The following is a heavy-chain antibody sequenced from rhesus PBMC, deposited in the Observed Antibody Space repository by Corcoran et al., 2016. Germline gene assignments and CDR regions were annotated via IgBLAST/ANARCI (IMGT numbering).Heavy chain of an antibody. Sequence: EVQLVASGGGLAQPGGSLRPSCAASGFTFGNYHMAWVRQAPGKGLVWVGRNRNKANSYTTEYAASVKGRFTISRDDSKNTLYLQMSSLKTEDTAVYYCARDAVLRGFDYWGQGVLVTVSS. J-gene: IGHJ4*01. D-gene: IGHD2-15*01. CDR1: GFTFGNYH. CDR2: NRNKANSYTT. CDR3: ARDAVLRGFDY. V-gene: IGHV3-38*01.